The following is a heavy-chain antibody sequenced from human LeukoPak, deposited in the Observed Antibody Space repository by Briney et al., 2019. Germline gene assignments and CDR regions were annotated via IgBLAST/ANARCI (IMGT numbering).Heavy chain of an antibody. D-gene: IGHD3-10*01. Sequence: GASVKVSCKASGYTFTGYYMHWVRQAPGQGLEWMGWINPNSGGANYAQKFQGWVTMTRDTSISTAYMELSRLRSDDTAVYYCARVDGGFGSHGAFDIWGQGTMVTVSS. V-gene: IGHV1-2*04. J-gene: IGHJ3*02. CDR2: INPNSGGA. CDR3: ARVDGGFGSHGAFDI. CDR1: GYTFTGYY.